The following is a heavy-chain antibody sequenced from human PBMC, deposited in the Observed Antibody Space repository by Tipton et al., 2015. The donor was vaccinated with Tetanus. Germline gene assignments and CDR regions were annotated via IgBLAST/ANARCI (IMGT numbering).Heavy chain of an antibody. J-gene: IGHJ3*02. CDR3: ARDRYYDSSGYSPDAFDI. CDR2: ISSSSSYI. Sequence: SLRLSCAASGFTFSSYSMNWVRQAPGQGLEWVSSISSSSSYIYYADSVKGRFTISRDNAKNSLYLQMNSLRAEDTAVYYCARDRYYDSSGYSPDAFDIWGQGTMVTVSS. V-gene: IGHV3-21*01. CDR1: GFTFSSYS. D-gene: IGHD3-22*01.